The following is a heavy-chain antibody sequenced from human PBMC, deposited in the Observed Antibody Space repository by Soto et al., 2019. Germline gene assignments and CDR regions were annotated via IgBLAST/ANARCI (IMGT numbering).Heavy chain of an antibody. CDR3: ARDRRDGYNFDF. Sequence: PGGSLRLSCAASGFTFSSYAMHWVRQAPGKGLEWVAVISYDGSNKYYADSVKGRFTISRDNSKNTLYLQMNSLRAEDTAVYYCARDRRDGYNFDFWGQGTLVTVSS. D-gene: IGHD5-12*01. CDR2: ISYDGSNK. CDR1: GFTFSSYA. J-gene: IGHJ5*01. V-gene: IGHV3-30-3*01.